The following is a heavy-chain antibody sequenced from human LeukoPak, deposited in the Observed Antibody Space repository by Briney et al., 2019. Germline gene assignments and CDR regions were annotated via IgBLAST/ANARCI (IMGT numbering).Heavy chain of an antibody. V-gene: IGHV3-7*01. CDR2: IKQDGSEK. J-gene: IGHJ4*02. D-gene: IGHD6-19*01. Sequence: GGSLRLFCAASGFTFSSYWMSWVRQAPGKGLEWVANIKQDGSEKYYVDSVKGRFTISRDNAKNSLYLQMNSLRAEDTAVYYCASYPRYSSGWYKDYWGQGTLVTVSS. CDR1: GFTFSSYW. CDR3: ASYPRYSSGWYKDY.